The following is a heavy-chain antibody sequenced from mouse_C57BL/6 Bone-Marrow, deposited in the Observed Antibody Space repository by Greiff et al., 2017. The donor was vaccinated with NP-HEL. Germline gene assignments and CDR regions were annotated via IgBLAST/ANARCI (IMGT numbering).Heavy chain of an antibody. D-gene: IGHD1-1*01. CDR3: AREITTVVARTAWFAY. J-gene: IGHJ3*01. V-gene: IGHV1-69*01. CDR2: IDPSDSYT. Sequence: VQLQQSGAELVMPGASVKLSCKASGYTFTSYWMHWVKQRPGQGLEWIGEIDPSDSYTNYNQKFKGKSTLTVDKSSSTAYMQLSSLTSEDSAVYYCAREITTVVARTAWFAYWGQGTLVTVSA. CDR1: GYTFTSYW.